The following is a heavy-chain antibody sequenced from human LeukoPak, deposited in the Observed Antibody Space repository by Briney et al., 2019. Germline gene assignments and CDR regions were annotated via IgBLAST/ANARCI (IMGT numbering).Heavy chain of an antibody. CDR1: GFTFDDYA. J-gene: IGHJ4*02. CDR2: ISGDGFST. CDR3: AKEGGYHFDY. D-gene: IGHD3-22*01. V-gene: IGHV3-43*02. Sequence: PGGSLRLSCAASGFTFDDYAIHWVRQAPGKGLEWVSFISGDGFSTNYTDSVKGRFIIPRDNRKNSLYLQMNSLRIEDTALYYCAKEGGYHFDYWGQGTLVTVSS.